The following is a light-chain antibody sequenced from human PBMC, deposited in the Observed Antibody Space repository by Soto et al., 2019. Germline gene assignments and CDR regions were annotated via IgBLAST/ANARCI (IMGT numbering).Light chain of an antibody. J-gene: IGLJ3*02. V-gene: IGLV2-14*01. CDR3: SSYLSTSALG. Sequence: QSALTQPASVSGSPGQSITISCTGTSSDIGTYNSVSWYQHHPGKAPELIIHEVSNRPSGVSNRFSGSKSGNTASLTISGLQTEDEADYYCSSYLSTSALGFGGGTKLTVL. CDR2: EVS. CDR1: SSDIGTYNS.